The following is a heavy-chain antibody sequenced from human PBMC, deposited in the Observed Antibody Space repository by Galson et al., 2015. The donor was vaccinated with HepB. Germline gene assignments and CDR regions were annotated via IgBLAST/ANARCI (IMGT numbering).Heavy chain of an antibody. CDR2: IGSTGTYT. CDR1: GFTFSDYS. Sequence: SLRLSCAASGFTFSDYSMTWFRQAPGKGLERVSFIGSTGTYTTYADSVKGRFTISRDNAKNSLYLQMNSLRAEDTAVYYCARRNIAQRGDDYWGQGPLVTVSS. J-gene: IGHJ4*02. D-gene: IGHD6-13*01. V-gene: IGHV3-11*06. CDR3: ARRNIAQRGDDY.